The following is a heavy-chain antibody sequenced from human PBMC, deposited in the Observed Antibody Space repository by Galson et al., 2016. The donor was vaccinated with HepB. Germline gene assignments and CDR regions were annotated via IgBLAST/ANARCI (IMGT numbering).Heavy chain of an antibody. CDR2: FIPILGTS. Sequence: SGGYFSRYAFSWVRQAPGQGLERMGGFIPILGTSNYAQKFQGRVTIIADDSTSTTYMELTSLRSEDTAVYYCATQERGFVEMATTIDAFEIWGQGTMVAVSS. CDR1: GGYFSRYA. J-gene: IGHJ3*02. D-gene: IGHD5-12*01. CDR3: ATQERGFVEMATTIDAFEI. V-gene: IGHV1-69*01.